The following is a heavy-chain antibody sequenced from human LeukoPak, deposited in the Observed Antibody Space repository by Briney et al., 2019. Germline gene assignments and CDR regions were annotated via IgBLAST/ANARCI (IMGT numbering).Heavy chain of an antibody. CDR1: GYTFTGYY. D-gene: IGHD2-15*01. J-gene: IGHJ5*02. Sequence: GESLKISCKASGYTFTGYYMHWVRQAPGQGLEWMGWINPNSGGTNYAQKFQGRVTMTRDTSISTAYMELSRLRSDDTAVYYCARSYVVVVAGSHKGNFDPWGQGTLVTVSS. V-gene: IGHV1-2*02. CDR2: INPNSGGT. CDR3: ARSYVVVVAGSHKGNFDP.